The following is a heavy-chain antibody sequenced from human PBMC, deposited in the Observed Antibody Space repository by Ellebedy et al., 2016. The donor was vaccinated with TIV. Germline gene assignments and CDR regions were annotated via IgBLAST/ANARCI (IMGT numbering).Heavy chain of an antibody. V-gene: IGHV4-34*01. D-gene: IGHD3-22*01. CDR3: ARQPGFKVVIPYYFDY. CDR2: INHSGST. Sequence: MPSETLSLTCAVYGGSFSGYYWSWIRQPPGKGLEWIGEINHSGSTNYNPSLKSRVTISVDTSKNQFSLKLSSVTAADTAVYYCARQPGFKVVIPYYFDYWGQGTLVTVSS. J-gene: IGHJ4*02. CDR1: GGSFSGYY.